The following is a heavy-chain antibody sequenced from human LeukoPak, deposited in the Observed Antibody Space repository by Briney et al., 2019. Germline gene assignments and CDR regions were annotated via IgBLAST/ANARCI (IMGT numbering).Heavy chain of an antibody. D-gene: IGHD5-18*01. CDR1: GFTFSSYG. J-gene: IGHJ4*02. CDR3: AKDTAMVS. V-gene: IGHV3-30*18. Sequence: GRSLRLSCAASGFTFSSYGMHWVRQAPGKGLEWVAVISYDGSNKYYADSVKGRFTISRDNSKNTLYLQMNGLRAEDTAVYYCAKDTAMVSWGQGTLVTVSS. CDR2: ISYDGSNK.